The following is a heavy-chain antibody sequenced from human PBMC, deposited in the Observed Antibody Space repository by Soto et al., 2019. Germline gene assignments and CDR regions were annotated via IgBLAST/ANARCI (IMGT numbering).Heavy chain of an antibody. CDR2: IYPGDSDT. CDR3: AASIFYYGMDV. V-gene: IGHV5-51*01. J-gene: IGHJ6*02. Sequence: GECLKISCKGSGYTFTNYWNGWVRQMPGKGLEWMGIIYPGDSDTKYNPSFQGQVTISADKSITTTYLRWTSLKASDTAIYYCAASIFYYGMDVWGQGTTVTVSS. CDR1: GYTFTNYW.